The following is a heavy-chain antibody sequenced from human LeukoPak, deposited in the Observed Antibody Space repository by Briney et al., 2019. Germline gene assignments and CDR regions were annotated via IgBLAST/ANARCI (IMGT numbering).Heavy chain of an antibody. CDR1: GFTFSSYA. CDR3: AKAGPGHYDFWSGYSSYYYYGMDV. D-gene: IGHD3-3*01. CDR2: ISYDGSNK. J-gene: IGHJ6*02. Sequence: PGGSLRLSCAASGFTFSSYAMHWVRQAPGKGLEWVAVISYDGSNKYYADSVKGRFTISRDNSKNTLYLQMNSLRAEDTAVYYCAKAGPGHYDFWSGYSSYYYYGMDVWGQGTTVTVSS. V-gene: IGHV3-30-3*01.